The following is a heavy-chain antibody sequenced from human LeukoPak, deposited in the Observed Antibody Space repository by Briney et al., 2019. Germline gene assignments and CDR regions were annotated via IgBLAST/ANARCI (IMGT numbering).Heavy chain of an antibody. D-gene: IGHD3-22*01. CDR2: ISASGDTT. CDR3: VNPGWYYDSSGYSYYYGMDV. Sequence: PGGSLRLSCAACGFTFSSHVMSWVRQAPGKGLEWVSDISASGDTTYYADSVKGRFTISRDNSKNTLDLQMSSLRPDDTAVYYCVNPGWYYDSSGYSYYYGMDVWGQGTTVTVSS. CDR1: GFTFSSHV. V-gene: IGHV3-23*01. J-gene: IGHJ6*02.